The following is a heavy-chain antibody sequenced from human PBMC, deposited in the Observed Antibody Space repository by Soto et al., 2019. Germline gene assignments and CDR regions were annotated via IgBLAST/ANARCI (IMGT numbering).Heavy chain of an antibody. CDR3: AKAYGDPKYYYYYYGMDV. Sequence: GGSLRLSCAASGFTFSSYDMSWVRQAPGKGLEWVSGITGSGISTYYADSVKGRFTISRDNSKNTLYLQMNSLRAEDTAVYYCAKAYGDPKYYYYYYGMDVWGQGTTVTVSS. V-gene: IGHV3-23*01. CDR2: ITGSGIST. CDR1: GFTFSSYD. J-gene: IGHJ6*02. D-gene: IGHD4-17*01.